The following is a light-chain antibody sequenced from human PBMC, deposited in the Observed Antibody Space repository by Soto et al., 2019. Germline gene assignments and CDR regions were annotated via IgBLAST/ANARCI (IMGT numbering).Light chain of an antibody. CDR3: QQLKSYVT. CDR2: GAT. V-gene: IGKV1-9*01. J-gene: IGKJ5*01. Sequence: IQVTQSPSSLSASVGDRVTITCRASHGISKYLAWYQQKPGKTPRLLIYGATTLQSGVPSRFSGSGSGTDFALTISSLQPEDFATYYCQQLKSYVTFGQGTRLEI. CDR1: HGISKY.